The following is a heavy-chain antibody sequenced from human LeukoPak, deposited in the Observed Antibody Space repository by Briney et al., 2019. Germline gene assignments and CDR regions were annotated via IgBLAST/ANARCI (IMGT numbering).Heavy chain of an antibody. CDR1: GGTFSSYA. Sequence: AASVKVSCKASGGTFSSYAISWVRQAPGQGLEWVGGIIPIFGTANYAQKFQGRVTITADESTSTAYMELSSLRSEDTAVYYCARDHGWFGELPPRYFDYWGQGTLVTVSS. CDR2: IIPIFGTA. CDR3: ARDHGWFGELPPRYFDY. V-gene: IGHV1-69*01. D-gene: IGHD3-10*01. J-gene: IGHJ4*02.